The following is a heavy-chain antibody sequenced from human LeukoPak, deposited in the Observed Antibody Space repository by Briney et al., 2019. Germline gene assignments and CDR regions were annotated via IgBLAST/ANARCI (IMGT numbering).Heavy chain of an antibody. J-gene: IGHJ4*02. CDR2: IYYGGST. Sequence: SETLSLTCVVSGGSISSSSYYWGWIRQPPGKGLEWIGSIYYGGSTYYNLSLKSRVTISVDTSKNQFSLKLSSVTAADTAVYYCARLVGGNDYEDYFDYWGQGTLVTVSS. V-gene: IGHV4-39*01. CDR1: GGSISSSSYY. CDR3: ARLVGGNDYEDYFDY. D-gene: IGHD5-12*01.